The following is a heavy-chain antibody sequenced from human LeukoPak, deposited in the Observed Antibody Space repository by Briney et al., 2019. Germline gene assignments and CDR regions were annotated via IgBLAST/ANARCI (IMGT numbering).Heavy chain of an antibody. CDR3: ARSYYYDSSGYWRFDY. CDR2: IIPIFGTA. D-gene: IGHD3-22*01. J-gene: IGHJ4*02. CDR1: GGTFSSYA. Sequence: VKVSCKASGGTFSSYAIRWVRQAPGQGLEWMGRIIPIFGTANYAQKFQGRVTITTDESTSTAYMELSSLRSEDTAVYYCARSYYYDSSGYWRFDYWGQGTLVTVSS. V-gene: IGHV1-69*05.